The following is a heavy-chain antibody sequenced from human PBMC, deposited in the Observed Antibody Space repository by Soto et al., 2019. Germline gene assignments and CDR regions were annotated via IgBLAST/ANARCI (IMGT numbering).Heavy chain of an antibody. CDR3: ATTVTTEGSDY. Sequence: GASVKVSCKASGGTFSSYAISWVRQAPGQGLEWMGWISAYNGNTNYAQKLQGRVTMTTDTSTSTAYMELRSLRSDDTAVYYCATTVTTEGSDYWGQGTLVTVSS. V-gene: IGHV1-18*01. CDR2: ISAYNGNT. D-gene: IGHD4-17*01. J-gene: IGHJ4*02. CDR1: GGTFSSYA.